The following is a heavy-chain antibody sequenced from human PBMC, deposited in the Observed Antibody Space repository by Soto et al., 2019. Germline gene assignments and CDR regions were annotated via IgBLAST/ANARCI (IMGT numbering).Heavy chain of an antibody. Sequence: PGESLKISCKGSGYSFTSYWIGWVRQMPGKGLEWMGIIYPGDSDTRYSPSFQGQVTISADKSISTAYLQWSSLKASDTAMYYRARHLHYYDFWSGYRQPNNWFDPWGQGTLVTVSS. CDR1: GYSFTSYW. V-gene: IGHV5-51*01. D-gene: IGHD3-3*01. J-gene: IGHJ5*02. CDR2: IYPGDSDT. CDR3: ARHLHYYDFWSGYRQPNNWFDP.